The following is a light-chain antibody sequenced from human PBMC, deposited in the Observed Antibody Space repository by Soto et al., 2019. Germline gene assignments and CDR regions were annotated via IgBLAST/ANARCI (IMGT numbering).Light chain of an antibody. CDR2: DAS. CDR3: QQYNSSPWT. Sequence: DIQMTQSPSTLSASVGDRVTITCRASQSISSWLAWYQQKPGKAPKLLIYDASSLESGVPSRFSGSGSGTEFTLNISSLQPDDFATYYCQQYNSSPWTFGQGTKVEIK. V-gene: IGKV1-5*01. CDR1: QSISSW. J-gene: IGKJ1*01.